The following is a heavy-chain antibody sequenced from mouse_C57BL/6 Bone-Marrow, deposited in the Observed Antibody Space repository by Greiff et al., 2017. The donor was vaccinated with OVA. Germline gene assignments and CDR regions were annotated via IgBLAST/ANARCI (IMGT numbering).Heavy chain of an antibody. CDR2: IIPGSGGT. CDR1: GYAFTNYL. D-gene: IGHD2-2*01. J-gene: IGHJ4*01. Sequence: QVQLQQSGAELVRPGTSVKVYCKASGYAFTNYLIEWVKQRPGQGLEWIGVIIPGSGGTNYNEKFKGKATLTADKSSSTAYMQLSSLTSEDSAVYFCARWGLPSIDYWGQGTTVTVSS. V-gene: IGHV1-54*01. CDR3: ARWGLPSIDY.